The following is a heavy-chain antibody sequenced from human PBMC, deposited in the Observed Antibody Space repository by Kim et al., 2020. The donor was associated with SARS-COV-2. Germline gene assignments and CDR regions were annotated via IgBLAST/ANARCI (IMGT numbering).Heavy chain of an antibody. Sequence: ASVKVSCKSSGYTFSDYYMHWVRQAPGQGLEWMGRINADSGGTNYAQKFQGRVTLTRDTSNSTVYMALSSLRSDDTAVYFCARGMPERWLQLGDYWGQGTLVTVSS. D-gene: IGHD4-4*01. CDR3: ARGMPERWLQLGDY. J-gene: IGHJ4*02. CDR1: GYTFSDYY. CDR2: INADSGGT. V-gene: IGHV1-2*02.